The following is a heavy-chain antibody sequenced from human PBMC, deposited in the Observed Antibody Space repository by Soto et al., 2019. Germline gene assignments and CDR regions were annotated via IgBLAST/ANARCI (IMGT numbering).Heavy chain of an antibody. Sequence: QVQLVESGGGVVQPGRSLRLSCAASGFTFSSYGMHWVRQAPGKGLEWVAVISYDGSNKYYADSVKGRFTISRDNSKNTLYLQMNSLRAEDTAVYYCAKSHCSGGSCYPNDAFDIWGQGTMVTVSS. J-gene: IGHJ3*02. D-gene: IGHD2-15*01. CDR2: ISYDGSNK. V-gene: IGHV3-30*18. CDR1: GFTFSSYG. CDR3: AKSHCSGGSCYPNDAFDI.